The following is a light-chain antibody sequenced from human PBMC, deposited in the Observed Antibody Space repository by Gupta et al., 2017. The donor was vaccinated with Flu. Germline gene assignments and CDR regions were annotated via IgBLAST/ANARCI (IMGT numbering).Light chain of an antibody. Sequence: DIQMTQSPSSLSASVGDRVTITCQASQDISNYLNWYQQKPGKAPKLLIYDASNSETGVPSRFSGSGSGTDFTFTISILQPEDIATYYCQQYDNLPPLLTFGGGTKVEIK. J-gene: IGKJ4*01. V-gene: IGKV1-33*01. CDR2: DAS. CDR3: QQYDNLPPLLT. CDR1: QDISNY.